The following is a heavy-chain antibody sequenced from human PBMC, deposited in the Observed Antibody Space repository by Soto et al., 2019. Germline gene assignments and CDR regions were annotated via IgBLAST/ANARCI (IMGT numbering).Heavy chain of an antibody. J-gene: IGHJ6*02. D-gene: IGHD3-10*01. Sequence: SVKVSCKASGFTFTSSAMQWVRQARGQRLEWIGWIVVGSGNTNYAQKFQERVTITRDMSTSTAYMELSSLRSDDTAVYYCARDKSAVHYYYGSGSQYYYYYGMDVWG. V-gene: IGHV1-58*02. CDR3: ARDKSAVHYYYGSGSQYYYYYGMDV. CDR1: GFTFTSSA. CDR2: IVVGSGNT.